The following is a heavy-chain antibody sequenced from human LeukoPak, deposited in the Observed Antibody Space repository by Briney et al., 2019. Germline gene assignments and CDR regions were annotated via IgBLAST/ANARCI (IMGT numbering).Heavy chain of an antibody. D-gene: IGHD3-10*01. J-gene: IGHJ4*02. V-gene: IGHV3-48*03. CDR1: GFTFSSYE. Sequence: PGGSLRLSCAASGFTFSSYEMNWVRQAPGKGLEWVSYISSSGSTIYYADSVKGRFTISRDNAKNSLYLRMNSLRAEDTAVYYCARETQGRDYYGSGSYDYWGQGTLVTVSS. CDR2: ISSSGSTI. CDR3: ARETQGRDYYGSGSYDY.